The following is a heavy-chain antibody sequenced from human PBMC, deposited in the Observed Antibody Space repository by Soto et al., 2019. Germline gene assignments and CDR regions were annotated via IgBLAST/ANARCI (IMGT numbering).Heavy chain of an antibody. J-gene: IGHJ4*02. CDR1: GFTFSSYA. CDR2: ISYDGSNK. CDR3: ARVFTGYYDSSGPDY. D-gene: IGHD3-22*01. Sequence: GVSLRLSCSASGFTFSSYAMHWVRQAPGKGLEWVAVISYDGSNKYYADSVKGRFTISRDNSKNTLYLQMNSLRAEDTAVYYCARVFTGYYDSSGPDYWGQGTLVTVSA. V-gene: IGHV3-30-3*01.